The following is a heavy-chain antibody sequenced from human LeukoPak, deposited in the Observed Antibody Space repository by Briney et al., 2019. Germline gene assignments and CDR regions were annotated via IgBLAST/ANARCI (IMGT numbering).Heavy chain of an antibody. J-gene: IGHJ2*01. V-gene: IGHV4-59*01. Sequence: SETLPLTCTVSGGSISSYYWSWIRQPPGKGLEWIGDIYYSGYTNYNPSLKSRVTISVDTSKNQFSLKLSSVTAADTAVYFCARVYYGRTYDYWYFDLWGRGTLVTVSS. CDR1: GGSISSYY. CDR3: ARVYYGRTYDYWYFDL. D-gene: IGHD3-10*01. CDR2: IYYSGYT.